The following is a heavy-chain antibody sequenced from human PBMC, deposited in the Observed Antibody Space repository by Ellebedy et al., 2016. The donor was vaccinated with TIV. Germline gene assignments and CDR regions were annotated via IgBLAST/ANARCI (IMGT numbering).Heavy chain of an antibody. V-gene: IGHV4-34*01. D-gene: IGHD6-6*01. Sequence: SETLSLXCAVCGGSFSGYYWSWIRQPPGKGLEWIGEINHSGSTNYNPSLKSRVTISVDTSKNQFSLKLSSVTAADTAVYYCASMYSSSAWRDYWGQGTLVTVSS. CDR1: GGSFSGYY. CDR3: ASMYSSSAWRDY. CDR2: INHSGST. J-gene: IGHJ4*02.